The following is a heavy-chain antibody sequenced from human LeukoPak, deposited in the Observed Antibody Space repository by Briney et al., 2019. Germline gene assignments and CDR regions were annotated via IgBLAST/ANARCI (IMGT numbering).Heavy chain of an antibody. CDR3: ARFRRGRVVPAAIVDY. CDR1: GGSISRGGYY. J-gene: IGHJ4*02. Sequence: SETLSLTCTVSGGSISRGGYYWRWIRQHPGKGLEWTRYIYYSGSPYYKPSRKSRVTITVDPSMNQFSLKLSAVPAADTAVDYCARFRRGRVVPAAIVDYWGPGTLVTVSS. V-gene: IGHV4-31*03. CDR2: IYYSGSP. D-gene: IGHD2-2*01.